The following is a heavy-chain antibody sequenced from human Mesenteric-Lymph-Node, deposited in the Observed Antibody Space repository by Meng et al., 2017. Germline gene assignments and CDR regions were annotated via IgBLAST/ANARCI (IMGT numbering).Heavy chain of an antibody. CDR2: IFHDGST. Sequence: QVQLQQWGAGLLKPSETLSLTCGLYGASFGASYWGWVRQPPGKGLEWVGEIFHDGSTNYNPSLKSRLTISVDTSRNQFSLKMTSVTAADTAVYYCARDVFRDPWGQGTLVTVSS. J-gene: IGHJ5*02. D-gene: IGHD5/OR15-5a*01. CDR3: ARDVFRDP. V-gene: IGHV4-34*12. CDR1: GASFGASY.